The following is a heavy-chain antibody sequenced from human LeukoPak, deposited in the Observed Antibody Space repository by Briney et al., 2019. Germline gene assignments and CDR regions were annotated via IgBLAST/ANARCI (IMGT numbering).Heavy chain of an antibody. D-gene: IGHD3-10*01. V-gene: IGHV4-39*07. CDR2: IYYSGIT. Sequence: SETLSLTCTVSGDSLSGSRYFWGWIREPPGKGLEWIGNIYYSGITKYSPSLQSRVTVSVDTSKNQCSLKLSSVTAADTAVYYCARALWFGQFYFDYWGQGTLVTVSS. CDR3: ARALWFGQFYFDY. J-gene: IGHJ4*02. CDR1: GDSLSGSRYF.